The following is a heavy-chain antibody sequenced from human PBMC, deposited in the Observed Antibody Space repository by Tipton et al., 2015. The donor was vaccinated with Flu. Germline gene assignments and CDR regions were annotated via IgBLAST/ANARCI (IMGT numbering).Heavy chain of an antibody. J-gene: IGHJ2*01. CDR3: ARDFRVLTRYFDL. CDR1: GGSISSSSYY. Sequence: LRLSCTVSGGSISSSSYYWGWIRQPPGKGLEWIGSIYYSGSTYYNPSLKSRVTISVDTSKNQFSLKLSSVTAADMAVYYCARDFRVLTRYFDLWGRGTLVTVSS. CDR2: IYYSGST. D-gene: IGHD3-10*01. V-gene: IGHV4-39*07.